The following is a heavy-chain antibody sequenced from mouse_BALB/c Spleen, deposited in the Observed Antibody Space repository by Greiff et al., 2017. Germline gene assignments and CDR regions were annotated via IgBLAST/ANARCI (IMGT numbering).Heavy chain of an antibody. J-gene: IGHJ1*01. Sequence: EVKLQESGPELVKPGASVKISCKASGYSFTGYYMHWVKQSHVKSLEWIGRINPYNGATSYNQNFKDKASLTVDKSSSTAYMELHSLTSEDSAVYYCARVLPGYWYFDVWGAGTTVTVSS. CDR2: INPYNGAT. CDR1: GYSFTGYY. V-gene: IGHV1-31*01. CDR3: ARVLPGYWYFDV.